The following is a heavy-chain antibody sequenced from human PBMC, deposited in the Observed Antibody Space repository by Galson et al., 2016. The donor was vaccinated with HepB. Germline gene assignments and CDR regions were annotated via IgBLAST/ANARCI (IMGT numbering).Heavy chain of an antibody. CDR3: SRDPGYDSSGYYYYYFDY. D-gene: IGHD3-22*01. CDR1: GYTVTSHY. Sequence: SVKVSCKASGYTVTSHYIHWVRQAPGQGLEWMGLINPSGGNTSYAQKFQGRVTMTRDPSTSTFYMELNSLKSEDTAVYYCSRDPGYDSSGYYYYYFDYWGQGTLVTVSS. CDR2: INPSGGNT. V-gene: IGHV1-46*03. J-gene: IGHJ4*02.